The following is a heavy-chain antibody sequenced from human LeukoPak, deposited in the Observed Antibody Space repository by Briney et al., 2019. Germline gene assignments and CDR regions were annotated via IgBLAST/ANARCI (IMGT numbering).Heavy chain of an antibody. Sequence: PGGSLTLSCAVSGFTVSGNYVTWVRQAPERGLEWVSVIYPGGTTYYRDSVKGRFTISRHDSENMVYLRMDNLRPEDTAVYYCASGPTYDYVRVILYWGQGTLVTVSS. J-gene: IGHJ4*02. CDR1: GFTVSGNY. CDR2: IYPGGTT. D-gene: IGHD3-16*01. V-gene: IGHV3-53*04. CDR3: ASGPTYDYVRVILY.